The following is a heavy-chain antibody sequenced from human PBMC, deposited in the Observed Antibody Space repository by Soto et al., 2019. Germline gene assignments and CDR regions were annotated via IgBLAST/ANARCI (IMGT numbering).Heavy chain of an antibody. CDR2: IAYDGSNK. CDR1: GFTFSSYA. J-gene: IGHJ6*02. Sequence: QVQLVESGGGVVHPGRSLRLSCAASGFTFSSYAMLWVRQAPGKGLEWVAVIAYDGSNKYYADSVKGRFTISRDNSKNTMYTQKISLSTEDTAVYAGERGALAYDWYGFAYYYGHMDVWGQGTTVTVSS. CDR3: ERGALAYDWYGFAYYYGHMDV. V-gene: IGHV3-30-3*01. D-gene: IGHD1-1*01.